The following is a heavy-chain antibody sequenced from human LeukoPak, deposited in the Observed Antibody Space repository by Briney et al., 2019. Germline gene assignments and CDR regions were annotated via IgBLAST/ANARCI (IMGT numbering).Heavy chain of an antibody. D-gene: IGHD3-10*01. CDR1: GFTFSSYG. Sequence: GGSLRLSCAASGFTFSSYGMHWVRQAPGKGLEWVAVIWYDGSNKYYADSVKGRFTISRDNSKNTLYLQMNSLRAEDTAVYYCARDQITMVRGVIPYFDYWGQGTLVTVSS. J-gene: IGHJ4*02. CDR3: ARDQITMVRGVIPYFDY. V-gene: IGHV3-33*01. CDR2: IWYDGSNK.